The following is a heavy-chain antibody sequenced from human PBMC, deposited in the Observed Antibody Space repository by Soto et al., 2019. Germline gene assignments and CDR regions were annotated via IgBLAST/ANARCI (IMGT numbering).Heavy chain of an antibody. D-gene: IGHD3-22*01. Sequence: SETLCLTCAVSGGSISSGGYSRSWIRQPPGKGLEWIGYIYHSGSTYYNPSLKSRVTISVDRSKNQFSLKLSSVTAADTAVYYCARARIDYYDSSGPSAFDIWGQGTMVTVSS. CDR2: IYHSGST. CDR1: GGSISSGGYS. J-gene: IGHJ3*02. CDR3: ARARIDYYDSSGPSAFDI. V-gene: IGHV4-30-2*01.